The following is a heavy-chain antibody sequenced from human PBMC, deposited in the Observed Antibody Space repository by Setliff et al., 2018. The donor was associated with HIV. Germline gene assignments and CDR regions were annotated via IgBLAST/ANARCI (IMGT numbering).Heavy chain of an antibody. CDR2: MSSDGSEE. CDR1: RFSFSYYG. CDR3: VRQGYDTSSPALDI. D-gene: IGHD2-15*01. V-gene: IGHV3-33*01. J-gene: IGHJ3*02. Sequence: GGSLRLSCVASRFSFSYYGMHWVRQTPGRGLEWVAVMSSDGSEEHYADAVRGRFAISRDNSLDTLYLQMDTLKVEDMAMYYCVRQGYDTSSPALDIWGRGTMVTVSS.